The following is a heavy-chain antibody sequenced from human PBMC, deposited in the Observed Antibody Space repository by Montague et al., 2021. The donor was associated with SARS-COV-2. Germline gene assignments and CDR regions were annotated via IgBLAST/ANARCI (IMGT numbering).Heavy chain of an antibody. CDR1: GGSISSSTYY. V-gene: IGHV4-39*01. D-gene: IGHD5-12*01. Sequence: SETLSLTCTVSGGSISSSTYYWGWIRQPPGKGLEWIGSIYYSGSTYYNPSLKSRVTISVDTSKNQFSLKLSSVTAADTAVYYCARHGWGWLRLLRPFDYWGQGTLVTFPS. J-gene: IGHJ4*02. CDR2: IYYSGST. CDR3: ARHGWGWLRLLRPFDY.